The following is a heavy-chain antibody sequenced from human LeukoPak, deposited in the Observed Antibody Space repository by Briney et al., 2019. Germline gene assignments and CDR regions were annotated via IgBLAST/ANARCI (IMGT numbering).Heavy chain of an antibody. CDR2: ISYDGSNK. D-gene: IGHD3-22*01. CDR3: AKDSSGYYHHYYYYMDV. V-gene: IGHV3-30*18. J-gene: IGHJ6*03. CDR1: GFTFSSYG. Sequence: GGSLRLSCAASGFTFSSYGMHWVRQAPGKGLEWVAVISYDGSNKYYADSVKGRFTISRDNSKNTLYLQMNSLRAEDTAVYYCAKDSSGYYHHYYYYMDVWGKGTTVTVSS.